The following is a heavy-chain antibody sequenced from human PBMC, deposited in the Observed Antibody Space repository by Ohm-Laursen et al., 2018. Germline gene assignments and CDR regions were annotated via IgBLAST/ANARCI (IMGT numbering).Heavy chain of an antibody. D-gene: IGHD6-13*01. J-gene: IGHJ4*02. CDR2: ISGDVNYI. CDR1: GFAFSAYN. V-gene: IGHV3-21*01. CDR3: ARDATAGGTLG. Sequence: SLRLSCSASGFAFSAYNMYWVRHAPGKGLEWVSFISGDVNYIYYADSVKGRFTISRDNAKSSLYLQMHSLRGGDTAVYYCARDATAGGTLGWGQGTLVTVSS.